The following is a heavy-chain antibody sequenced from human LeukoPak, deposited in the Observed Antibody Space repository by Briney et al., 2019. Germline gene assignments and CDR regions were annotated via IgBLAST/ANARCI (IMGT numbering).Heavy chain of an antibody. V-gene: IGHV3-48*01. CDR3: ARKPPHDY. J-gene: IGHJ4*02. Sequence: GGSLRLSCAASGFTFSSYAMNWVRQAPGKGLEWVSYISNSGSTIYYADSVKGRFTISRDNAKSSLYLQMNSLRAEDTAVYYCARKPPHDYWGQGTLVTVSS. CDR1: GFTFSSYA. CDR2: ISNSGSTI.